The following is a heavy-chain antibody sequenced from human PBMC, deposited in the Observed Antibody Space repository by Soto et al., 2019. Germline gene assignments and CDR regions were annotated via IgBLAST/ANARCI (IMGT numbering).Heavy chain of an antibody. D-gene: IGHD3-10*01. J-gene: IGHJ5*02. CDR1: GFTFSYYY. CDR2: ISSSGSTI. Sequence: GGSLRLSCAASGFTFSYYYMSWIRQAPGKGLEWVSYISSSGSTIYYADSVKGRFTISRDNAKNSLYLQMNSLRAEDTAVYYCARDSRWFGELFDPWGRGTLVTVSS. V-gene: IGHV3-11*04. CDR3: ARDSRWFGELFDP.